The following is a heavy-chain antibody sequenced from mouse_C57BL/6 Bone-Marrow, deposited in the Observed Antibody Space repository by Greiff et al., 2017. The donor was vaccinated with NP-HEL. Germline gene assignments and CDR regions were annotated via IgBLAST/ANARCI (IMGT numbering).Heavy chain of an antibody. J-gene: IGHJ4*01. Sequence: EVKLMESGGDLVKPGGSLKLSCAASGFTFSSYGMSWVRQTPDKRLEWVATISSGGSYTYYPDSVKGRFTISRDNAKNTLYLQMSSLKSEDTAMYYCARRNTTVLDYWGQGTSVTVSS. D-gene: IGHD1-1*01. V-gene: IGHV5-6*02. CDR2: ISSGGSYT. CDR3: ARRNTTVLDY. CDR1: GFTFSSYG.